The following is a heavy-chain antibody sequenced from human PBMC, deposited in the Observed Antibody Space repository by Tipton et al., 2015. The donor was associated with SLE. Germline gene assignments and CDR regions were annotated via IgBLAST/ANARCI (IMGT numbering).Heavy chain of an antibody. D-gene: IGHD2-2*01. CDR2: IYHTGST. CDR1: GGSISRGTNY. CDR3: ARGPYGPAASYDY. Sequence: TLSLTCTVSGGSISRGTNYWTWIRQHPGKGLEWIGYIYHTGSTYYNPSLKSRVSISVDTSKNQFSLQLNSVTAADTAVYYCARGPYGPAASYDYWGQGSLVTVSS. J-gene: IGHJ4*02. V-gene: IGHV4-31*03.